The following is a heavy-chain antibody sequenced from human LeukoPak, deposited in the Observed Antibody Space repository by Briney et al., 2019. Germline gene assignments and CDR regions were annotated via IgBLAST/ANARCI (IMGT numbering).Heavy chain of an antibody. D-gene: IGHD3-22*01. CDR1: GGSISSGGYY. CDR2: IYYSGST. Sequence: SETLSLTCTVSGGSISSGGYYWSWIRQHPGKGLEWIGYIYYSGSTYYNPSLKSRVTISVDTSKNQFSLKLSSVTAADTAVYYCARVPRSYYDSSGYIDYWGQGTLVTVSS. J-gene: IGHJ4*02. CDR3: ARVPRSYYDSSGYIDY. V-gene: IGHV4-31*03.